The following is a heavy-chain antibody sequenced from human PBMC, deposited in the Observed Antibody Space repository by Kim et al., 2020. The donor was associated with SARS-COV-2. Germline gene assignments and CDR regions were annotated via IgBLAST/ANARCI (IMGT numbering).Heavy chain of an antibody. CDR2: FYSIGNT. CDR1: GGSITYSNSYY. Sequence: SETLSLTCTVSGGSITYSNSYYWGWIRQPPGKGLEWIGSFYSIGNTYYSPSLKSRVTISVDTSKGQFSLKLNSVTAADTAIYYCVRASDSWGRGTLVTVSS. J-gene: IGHJ4*02. V-gene: IGHV4-39*07. CDR3: VRASDS.